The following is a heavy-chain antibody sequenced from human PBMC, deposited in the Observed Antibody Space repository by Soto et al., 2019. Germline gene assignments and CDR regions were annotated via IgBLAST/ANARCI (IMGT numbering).Heavy chain of an antibody. D-gene: IGHD5-12*01. CDR2: LIPIFGTA. CDR3: AGENPFLGGEMATIGNAFDI. CDR1: GGTFSSYA. J-gene: IGHJ3*02. V-gene: IGHV1-69*01. Sequence: QVQLVQSGAEVKKPGSSVKVSCKASGGTFSSYAISWVRQAPGQGLEWMGGLIPIFGTANYAQKFQGRVKITADESTGTAYMELSSLRSEDTAVYYCAGENPFLGGEMATIGNAFDIWGQGTMVTVSS.